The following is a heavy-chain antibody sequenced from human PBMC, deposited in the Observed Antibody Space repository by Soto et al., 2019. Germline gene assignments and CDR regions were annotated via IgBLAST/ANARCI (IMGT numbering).Heavy chain of an antibody. J-gene: IGHJ4*02. CDR2: ISGYNGNT. CDR1: GSTFSNYG. CDR3: ARDGSSSWPNFDY. V-gene: IGHV1-18*01. Sequence: QVQLVQSGAEVKKPGASVKVSCKASGSTFSNYGISGLRQSPGHGLAWLGWISGYNGNTHYAQKLKGIGTMATDTSTSTAYMERRILRSDDTAMFYWARDGSSSWPNFDYWGQGTLVTVSS. D-gene: IGHD6-13*01.